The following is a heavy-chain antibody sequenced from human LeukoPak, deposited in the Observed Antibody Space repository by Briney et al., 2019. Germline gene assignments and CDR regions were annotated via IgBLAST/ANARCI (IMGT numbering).Heavy chain of an antibody. V-gene: IGHV3-30-3*01. J-gene: IGHJ4*02. CDR3: ARDPNENGYYGFDY. D-gene: IGHD3-3*01. CDR1: GFTFRSYA. CDR2: ISYDGSNK. Sequence: PGGSLRLSCVASGFTFRSYAMHWVRQAPGKGLEWVAVISYDGSNKYYADSVKGRFTISRDNSKNTLYLQMNSLRAEDTAVYYCARDPNENGYYGFDYWGQGTLVTVPS.